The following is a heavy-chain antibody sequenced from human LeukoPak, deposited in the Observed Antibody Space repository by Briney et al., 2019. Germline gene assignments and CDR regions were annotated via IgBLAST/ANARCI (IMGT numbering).Heavy chain of an antibody. J-gene: IGHJ4*02. CDR3: ARESGYDILTGYYSLVDY. CDR2: ISSSGSTI. Sequence: GGSLRLSCAASGFTFSSYEMNWVRQAPGKGLDWVSYISSSGSTIYYADSVKGRFTISRDNAKNSLYLQMNSLRAEDTAVYHCARESGYDILTGYYSLVDYWGQGTLVTVSS. CDR1: GFTFSSYE. D-gene: IGHD3-9*01. V-gene: IGHV3-48*03.